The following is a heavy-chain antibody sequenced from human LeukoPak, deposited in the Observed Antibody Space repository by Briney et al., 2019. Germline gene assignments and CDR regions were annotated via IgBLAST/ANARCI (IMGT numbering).Heavy chain of an antibody. Sequence: PGGSLRLSCAASGFTFSSYGMHWVRQAPGKGLEWVAFIRCDGSNKYYADSVKGRFTISRDNSKNTLYLQMNSLRAEDTAVYYCATLGYCSSTSCFPFDYWGQGTLVTVSS. J-gene: IGHJ4*02. V-gene: IGHV3-30*02. CDR3: ATLGYCSSTSCFPFDY. CDR2: IRCDGSNK. D-gene: IGHD2-2*01. CDR1: GFTFSSYG.